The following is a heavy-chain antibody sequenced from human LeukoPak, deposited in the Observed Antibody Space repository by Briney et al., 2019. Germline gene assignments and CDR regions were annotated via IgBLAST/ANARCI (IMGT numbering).Heavy chain of an antibody. Sequence: EASVRVSCKASGYSFTGFYIHWVRQAPGQGLEWVAWINPQSGATNYAKKFKGRITTTRDMSITTAYMEVTTLRSDDTAVYYCARGGDDSGLYFAYWGQGTLVTVSS. D-gene: IGHD3-22*01. CDR2: INPQSGAT. J-gene: IGHJ4*02. CDR1: GYSFTGFY. CDR3: ARGGDDSGLYFAY. V-gene: IGHV1-2*02.